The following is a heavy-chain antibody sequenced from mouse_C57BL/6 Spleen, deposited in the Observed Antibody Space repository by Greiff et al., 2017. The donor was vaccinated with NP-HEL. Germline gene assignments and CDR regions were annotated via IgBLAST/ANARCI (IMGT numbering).Heavy chain of an antibody. CDR2: INPGSGGT. D-gene: IGHD3-1*01. Sequence: QVQLQQSGAELVRPGTSVKVSCKASGYAFTTYLIAWVKQRPGPGLAWIGVINPGSGGTNYNEKFKGKATLTADKSSSTAYMQLISLTSEDSAVYFCARSGYYFDSWGQGTTLTVSS. V-gene: IGHV1-54*01. CDR3: ARSGYYFDS. J-gene: IGHJ2*01. CDR1: GYAFTTYL.